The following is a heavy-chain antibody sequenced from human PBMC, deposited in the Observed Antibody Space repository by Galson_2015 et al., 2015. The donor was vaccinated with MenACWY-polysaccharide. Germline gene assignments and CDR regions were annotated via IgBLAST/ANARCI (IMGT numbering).Heavy chain of an antibody. CDR3: ARGRRDTAVAAPAAVLLDY. V-gene: IGHV1-8*01. CDR1: GYTFSSYD. Sequence: SVKVSCKASGYTFSSYDINWVRQATGQRLEWMGWMYPNSGNTGYAQKFQGRVTMTRNTSISTAYMELSSLTSEDTAVYYCARGRRDTAVAAPAAVLLDYWGQGILVTVSS. J-gene: IGHJ4*02. D-gene: IGHD6-19*01. CDR2: MYPNSGNT.